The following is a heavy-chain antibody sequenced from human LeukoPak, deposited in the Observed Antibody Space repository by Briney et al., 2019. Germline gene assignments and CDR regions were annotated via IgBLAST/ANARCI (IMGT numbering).Heavy chain of an antibody. CDR2: INPNSGGT. Sequence: GASVKVSSKASGYTFTGYYMHWVRQAPGQGLEWMGWINPNSGGTNYAQKFQGRVTMTRDTSISTAYMELSRLRSDDTAVYYCARDQGGSSSIDYWGQGTLVTVSS. CDR1: GYTFTGYY. V-gene: IGHV1-2*02. D-gene: IGHD6-6*01. CDR3: ARDQGGSSSIDY. J-gene: IGHJ4*02.